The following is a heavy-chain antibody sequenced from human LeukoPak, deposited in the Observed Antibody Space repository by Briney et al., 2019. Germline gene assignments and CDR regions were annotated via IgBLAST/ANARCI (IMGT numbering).Heavy chain of an antibody. CDR2: ISSSGRTI. J-gene: IGHJ4*02. CDR1: GFTLSSYE. Sequence: GGSLRLSCGASGFTLSSYEMNWVRQAPGKGVEGVSYISSSGRTIFYADSVKGRFTVSRDNAKHSLYLQMNSLRAEDTAVYYCVRRYCSSTSCTLDSWGQGTLVTVSS. V-gene: IGHV3-48*03. CDR3: VRRYCSSTSCTLDS. D-gene: IGHD2-2*01.